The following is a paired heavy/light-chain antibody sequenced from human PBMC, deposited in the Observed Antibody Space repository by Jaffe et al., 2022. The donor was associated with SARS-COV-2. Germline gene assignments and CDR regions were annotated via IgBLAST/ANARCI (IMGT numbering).Light chain of an antibody. J-gene: IGKJ5*01. V-gene: IGKV1-39*01. CDR2: DAS. CDR3: QQSYSSPPIT. CDR1: QSIASY. Sequence: DIQMTQSPSSLSASVGDRVTITCRASQSIASYLNWYQQKPGKAPRLLIYDASSLQSGVPSRFSGRGSGTDFTLTISSVQPEDFATYYCQQSYSSPPITFGQGTRLE.
Heavy chain of an antibody. J-gene: IGHJ4*02. V-gene: IGHV3-23*01. CDR2: ISNGGDRT. Sequence: EVQLLESGGGLVQPGGSLRLSCATSGFSFRSFDMCWVRQVPGKGLEWVSGISNGGDRTYYADSVRGRFTISRDNSKNTLDLQMNSLRDGDTAVYYCAKDAPRSSGWFYFDHWGQGALVTVSS. D-gene: IGHD6-19*01. CDR3: AKDAPRSSGWFYFDH. CDR1: GFSFRSFD.